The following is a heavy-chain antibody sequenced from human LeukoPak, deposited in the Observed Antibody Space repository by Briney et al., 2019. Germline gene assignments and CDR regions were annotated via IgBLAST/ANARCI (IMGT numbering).Heavy chain of an antibody. CDR3: ARGRSAAMFDY. Sequence: SETLSLTCTVSGGSISSYYWSWIRQPAGKGLEWIGRIYTSGSPNYNPSLKSRVTMSVDTSKNQFSLKLRSMTAADTALYYCARGRSAAMFDYWGQGTLVTVSS. D-gene: IGHD5-18*01. CDR2: IYTSGSP. V-gene: IGHV4-4*07. J-gene: IGHJ4*02. CDR1: GGSISSYY.